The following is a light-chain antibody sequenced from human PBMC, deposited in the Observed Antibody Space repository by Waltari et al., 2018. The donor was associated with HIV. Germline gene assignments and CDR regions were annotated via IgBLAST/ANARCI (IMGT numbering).Light chain of an antibody. Sequence: QTGLTQPPSVSRALRQTATLTCTGNSNNVGNQGAAWLQQHQGHPPKLLSYRNNNRPSGISGRFSASRSGNTASLTISGLQPEDEAVYYCSAWDSDLTAWKFGGGTKLTVL. CDR1: SNNVGNQG. J-gene: IGLJ3*02. CDR3: SAWDSDLTAWK. V-gene: IGLV10-54*04. CDR2: RNN.